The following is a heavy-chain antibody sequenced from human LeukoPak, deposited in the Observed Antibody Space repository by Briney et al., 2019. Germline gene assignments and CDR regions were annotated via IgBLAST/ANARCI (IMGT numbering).Heavy chain of an antibody. CDR2: ISETGGST. CDR3: ARLGRGGSAWFDNQFDY. D-gene: IGHD6-19*01. Sequence: PGGSLRLSCAASGFTFSSYAMSWVRQAPGKGLEWVSTISETGGSTYYADSVKGRFTISRDNSKNTLSLQMDSLRAEDRAISYCARLGRGGSAWFDNQFDYWGQGTLVTVSS. J-gene: IGHJ4*02. CDR1: GFTFSSYA. V-gene: IGHV3-23*01.